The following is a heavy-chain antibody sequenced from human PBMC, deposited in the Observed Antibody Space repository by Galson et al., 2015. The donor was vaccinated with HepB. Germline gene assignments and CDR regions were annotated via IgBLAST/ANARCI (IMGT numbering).Heavy chain of an antibody. CDR1: GFTFSSYW. V-gene: IGHV3-7*03. D-gene: IGHD6-13*01. CDR2: IKQDGSEK. CDR3: VSRDHLYSSSWYPFDY. Sequence: SLRLSCAASGFTFSSYWMSWVRQAPGKGLEWVANIKQDGSEKYYVDSVKGRFTISRDNAKNSLYLQMNSLRAEDTAVYYCVSRDHLYSSSWYPFDYWGQGTLVTVSS. J-gene: IGHJ4*02.